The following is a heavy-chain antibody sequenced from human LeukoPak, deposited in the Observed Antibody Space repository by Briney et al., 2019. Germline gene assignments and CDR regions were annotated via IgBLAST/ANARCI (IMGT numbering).Heavy chain of an antibody. V-gene: IGHV4-39*01. J-gene: IGHJ5*02. D-gene: IGHD4-23*01. CDR1: GGSISSSSYY. CDR2: IYYSGST. Sequence: SETLSLTCTVSGGSISSSSYYWGWIRQPPGKGLEWIGSIYYSGSTYYNPSLKSRVTISVDTSKNQFSLKLSSVTAADTAVYYCARNSNWFDPWGQGTLVTVSS. CDR3: ARNSNWFDP.